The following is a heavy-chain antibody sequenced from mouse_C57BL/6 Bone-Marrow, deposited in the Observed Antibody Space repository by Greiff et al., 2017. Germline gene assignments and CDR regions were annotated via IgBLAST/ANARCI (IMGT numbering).Heavy chain of an antibody. Sequence: VQRVESGAELARPGASVKMSCKASGYTFTSYTMHWVKQRPGQGLEWIGYINPSSGYTKYNQKFKDKATLTADKSSSTAYMQLSSLTSEDSAVYYCARYPYYYGSSPDFDYWGQGTTLTVSS. V-gene: IGHV1-4*01. D-gene: IGHD1-1*01. J-gene: IGHJ2*01. CDR2: INPSSGYT. CDR3: ARYPYYYGSSPDFDY. CDR1: GYTFTSYT.